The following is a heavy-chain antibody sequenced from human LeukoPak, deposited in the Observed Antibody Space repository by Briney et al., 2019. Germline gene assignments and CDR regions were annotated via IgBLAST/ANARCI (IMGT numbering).Heavy chain of an antibody. V-gene: IGHV3-30*04. Sequence: AGGSLRLSCAASGFTFSSYAMHWVRQAPGKGLEWVAVISYDGSNKYYADSVKGRFTISRGNSKNTLYLQMNSLRAEDTAVYYCARSYGEWELPHFDYWGQGTLVTVSS. J-gene: IGHJ4*02. CDR2: ISYDGSNK. CDR1: GFTFSSYA. CDR3: ARSYGEWELPHFDY. D-gene: IGHD1-26*01.